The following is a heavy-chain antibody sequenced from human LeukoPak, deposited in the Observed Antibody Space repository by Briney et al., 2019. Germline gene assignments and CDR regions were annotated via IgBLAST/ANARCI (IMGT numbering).Heavy chain of an antibody. CDR2: INHSGST. CDR3: ARRPYYCGFNWFDP. V-gene: IGHV4-34*01. Sequence: SETLSLTCAVYGGSFSGYYWSWIRQPPGKGLEWVGEINHSGSTNYNPSLKRRVTISVDTSKNQFSLKLSSVPAADTAVYYCARRPYYCGFNWFDPWGQGTLVTVSS. D-gene: IGHD3-10*01. CDR1: GGSFSGYY. J-gene: IGHJ5*02.